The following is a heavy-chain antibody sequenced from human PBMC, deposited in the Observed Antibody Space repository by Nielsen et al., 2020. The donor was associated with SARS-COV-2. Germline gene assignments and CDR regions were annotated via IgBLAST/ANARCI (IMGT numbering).Heavy chain of an antibody. CDR3: ARVRDYQRGDWYFDL. J-gene: IGHJ2*01. Sequence: SETLSLTCTVSGASVSSGSYYWTWIRQPPGKGLEWIGYIHYTGSTNYNPSLKSRVTISIDTSKNQFSLKLSSVTAADTAVYYCARVRDYQRGDWYFDLWGRGTLATVSS. CDR1: GASVSSGSYY. CDR2: IHYTGST. V-gene: IGHV4-61*01. D-gene: IGHD4-11*01.